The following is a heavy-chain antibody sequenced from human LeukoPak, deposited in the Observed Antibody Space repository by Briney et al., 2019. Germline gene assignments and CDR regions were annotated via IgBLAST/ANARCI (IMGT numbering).Heavy chain of an antibody. CDR2: IYTSGST. J-gene: IGHJ6*02. CDR3: ARDLKGGSSTLRGSYGMDV. CDR1: GDSITTGGYY. D-gene: IGHD2-2*01. Sequence: PSQTLSLTCTFSGDSITTGGYYWSWLRQHPGKGLEWIGRIYTSGSTNYNPSLKSRVTMSVDTSKNQFSLKLSSVTAADTAVYYCARDLKGGSSTLRGSYGMDVWGQGTTVTVSS. V-gene: IGHV4-61*02.